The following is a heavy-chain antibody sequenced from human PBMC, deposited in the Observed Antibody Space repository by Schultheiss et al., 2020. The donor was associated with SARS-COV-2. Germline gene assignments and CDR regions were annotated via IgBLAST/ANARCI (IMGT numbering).Heavy chain of an antibody. V-gene: IGHV4-30-4*08. Sequence: SETLSLTCTVSGGSISSSSYYWSWIRQPPGKGLEWIGYIYYSGSTYYNPSLKSRVTISVDTSKNQFSLRLNSVTAADTAVYYCARAPTPPSNYDFWSGFLFDYWGQGALVTVSS. D-gene: IGHD3-3*01. CDR3: ARAPTPPSNYDFWSGFLFDY. CDR1: GGSISSSSYY. J-gene: IGHJ4*02. CDR2: IYYSGST.